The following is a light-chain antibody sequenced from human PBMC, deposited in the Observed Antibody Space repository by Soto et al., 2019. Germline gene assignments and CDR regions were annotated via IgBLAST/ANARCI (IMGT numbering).Light chain of an antibody. Sequence: SYELTQPPSVSVAPGKTARITCGGNNIGSKSGHWYQQKPGQAPVLVIYYDSDRPSGIPERFSGSNSGNPATLTISRVEAGDEADYYCQVWDSSSDHLYVFGTGSKVTVL. CDR3: QVWDSSSDHLYV. CDR2: YDS. J-gene: IGLJ1*01. CDR1: NIGSKS. V-gene: IGLV3-21*04.